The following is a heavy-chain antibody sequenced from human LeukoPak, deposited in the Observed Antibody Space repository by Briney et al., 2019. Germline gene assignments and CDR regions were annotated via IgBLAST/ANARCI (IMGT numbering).Heavy chain of an antibody. V-gene: IGHV4-31*03. J-gene: IGHJ6*02. CDR3: ASGGYSSGWSYGMDV. D-gene: IGHD6-19*01. CDR1: GGSISSGGYY. Sequence: SQTLSLTCTVSGGSISSGGYYWSWIRQHPGKGLEWIGYIYYSGSTYYNPSLKSRVTMSVDTSKNQFSLKLSSVTAADTAVYYCASGGYSSGWSYGMDVWGQGTTVTVSS. CDR2: IYYSGST.